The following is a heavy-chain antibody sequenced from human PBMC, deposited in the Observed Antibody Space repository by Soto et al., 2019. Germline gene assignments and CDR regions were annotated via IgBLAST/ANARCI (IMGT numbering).Heavy chain of an antibody. CDR3: VRGQEVGAHFFDS. CDR1: GFTFSSFD. J-gene: IGHJ4*02. V-gene: IGHV3-13*01. CDR2: IGTVGDT. D-gene: IGHD2-15*01. Sequence: EVQLVESGEALVQPGGSLRLSCAASGFTFSSFDLHWVAHPIEKGLEWVSTIGTVGDTYYPVSVKGRFTISRENAKNSLSLQMNSLRAGDTAVYYCVRGQEVGAHFFDSWGQGTLVTVSS.